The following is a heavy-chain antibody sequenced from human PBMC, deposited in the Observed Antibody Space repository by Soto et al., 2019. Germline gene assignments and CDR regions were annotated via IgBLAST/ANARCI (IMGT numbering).Heavy chain of an antibody. D-gene: IGHD6-19*01. CDR1: GYTFTSYA. J-gene: IGHJ4*02. V-gene: IGHV1-3*01. CDR3: ARDQGGQWLSFDY. CDR2: INAGNGNT. Sequence: SVKVSCKASGYTFTSYAMHWVRQAPGQRLEWMGWINAGNGNTKYSQKFQGRVTITRDTSASTAYMELSSLRSEDTAVYYCARDQGGQWLSFDYWGQGTLVTVSS.